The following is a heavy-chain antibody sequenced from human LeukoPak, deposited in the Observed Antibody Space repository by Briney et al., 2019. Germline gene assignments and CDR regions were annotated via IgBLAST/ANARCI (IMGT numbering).Heavy chain of an antibody. Sequence: GGSLILSCAASGFTFSIYWMHWVRQAPGKGLVWVSRINSDGSSTSYADSVKGRFTISRDNAKNTLYLQMNSLRAEDTAVYYCARREYCSGGSCYSEPFDYWGQGTLVTVSS. V-gene: IGHV3-74*01. CDR3: ARREYCSGGSCYSEPFDY. J-gene: IGHJ4*02. CDR2: INSDGSST. CDR1: GFTFSIYW. D-gene: IGHD2-15*01.